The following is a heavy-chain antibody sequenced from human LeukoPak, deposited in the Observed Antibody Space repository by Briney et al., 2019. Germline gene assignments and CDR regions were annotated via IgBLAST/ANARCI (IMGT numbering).Heavy chain of an antibody. J-gene: IGHJ4*02. CDR2: ISYDGSNK. CDR3: ARSSTSCYSSCYFDY. V-gene: IGHV3-30*03. D-gene: IGHD2-2*01. Sequence: PGGSLRLSCAASGFTSSSYGMHWVRQAPGKGLEWVAVISYDGSNKYYADSVKGRFTISRDNAKNSLYLQMNSLRAEDTAVYYCARSSTSCYSSCYFDYWGQGTLVTVSS. CDR1: GFTSSSYG.